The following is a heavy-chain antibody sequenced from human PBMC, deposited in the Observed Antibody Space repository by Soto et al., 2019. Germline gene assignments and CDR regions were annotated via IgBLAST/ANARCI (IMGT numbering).Heavy chain of an antibody. J-gene: IGHJ4*02. CDR1: GFTFSNAW. CDR3: TTDHNLYYYDSSGYYSH. CDR2: IKSKTDGGTT. Sequence: GGSLRLSCAASGFTFSNAWMNWVRQAPGKGLEWVGRIKSKTDGGTTYYAAPVKGRFTISRDDSKNTLYLQMNSLKTEDTAVYYCTTDHNLYYYDSSGYYSHWGQGTLVTVSS. V-gene: IGHV3-15*07. D-gene: IGHD3-22*01.